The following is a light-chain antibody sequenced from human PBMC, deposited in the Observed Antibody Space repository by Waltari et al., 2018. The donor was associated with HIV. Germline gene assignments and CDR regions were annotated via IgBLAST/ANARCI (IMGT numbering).Light chain of an antibody. V-gene: IGKV1-17*01. CDR3: LKYNNFPLT. CDR2: GTF. Sequence: DIQMTQSPSSLSASVGDRVTITCRSSQGIRNDVGWYQQKPGQPPKRLLYGTFSLQSGIPSRCSGSGYGKEFTLTISSLRPKDFVSYYCLKYNNFPLTFGPGTKVDMK. CDR1: QGIRND. J-gene: IGKJ3*01.